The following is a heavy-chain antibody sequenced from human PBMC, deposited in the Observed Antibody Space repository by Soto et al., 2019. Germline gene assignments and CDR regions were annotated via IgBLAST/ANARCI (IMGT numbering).Heavy chain of an antibody. D-gene: IGHD2-15*01. Sequence: EVQLVESGGGLVQPGGSLRLSCAASGFTFSSYSMNWVRQAPGKWLEWVSYISSSSNTVYYADSVKGRFTISRDNAKNSLYLQMNSLRAEDTAVYYCVSSVVAAATRDYWGQGTLVTVSS. CDR2: ISSSSNTV. J-gene: IGHJ4*02. V-gene: IGHV3-48*01. CDR1: GFTFSSYS. CDR3: VSSVVAAATRDY.